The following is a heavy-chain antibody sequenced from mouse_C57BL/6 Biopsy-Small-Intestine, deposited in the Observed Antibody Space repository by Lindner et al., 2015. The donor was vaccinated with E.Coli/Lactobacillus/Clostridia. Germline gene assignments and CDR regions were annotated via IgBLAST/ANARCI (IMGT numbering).Heavy chain of an antibody. D-gene: IGHD1-3*01. Sequence: SVKVSCKASGYPFDTYGLSWVRQAPGQGLEWMGWINPYKVKTNYAPKFEGRVTMTTDTSTSTAYLELRSLTSGDTAVYYCVRDGKVWPGTLDWWGQGTLVTVSS. V-gene: IGHV14-2*01. CDR2: INPYKVKT. CDR1: GYPFDTYG. J-gene: IGHJ4*01. CDR3: VRDGKVWPGTLDW.